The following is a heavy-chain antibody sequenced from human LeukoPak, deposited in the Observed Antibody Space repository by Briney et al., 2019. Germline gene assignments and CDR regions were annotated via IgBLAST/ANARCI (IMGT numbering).Heavy chain of an antibody. CDR2: INPNSGCT. CDR1: GYTFTGYY. CDR3: ARAAEDGDYALDY. V-gene: IGHV1-2*02. J-gene: IGHJ4*02. Sequence: GASVKVSCKASGYTFTGYYMHWVRQAPGQALEWMGWINPNSGCTNYAQKFQGRVTMTRDTSISTAYMELSRLRSDDTAVYYCARAAEDGDYALDYWGQGTLVTVSS. D-gene: IGHD4-17*01.